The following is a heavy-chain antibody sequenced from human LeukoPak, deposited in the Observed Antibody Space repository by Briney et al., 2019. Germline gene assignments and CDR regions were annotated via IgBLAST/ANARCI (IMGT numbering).Heavy chain of an antibody. CDR2: IHRDGST. J-gene: IGHJ4*02. CDR1: GFTVSTNY. Sequence: GGSLRLSCAVSGFTVSTNYMSWVRQAPGKGLEWVSIIHRDGSTYYADSVKGRFTISRDNSKDTLYLQMNSLRAEDTAVYYCAKLASRELLVPTHFDYWGQGTLVTVSS. D-gene: IGHD1-26*01. V-gene: IGHV3-53*01. CDR3: AKLASRELLVPTHFDY.